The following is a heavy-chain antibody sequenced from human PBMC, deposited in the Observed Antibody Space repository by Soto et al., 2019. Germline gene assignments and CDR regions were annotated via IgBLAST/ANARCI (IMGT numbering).Heavy chain of an antibody. D-gene: IGHD6-13*01. J-gene: IGHJ3*02. CDR2: IYHSGST. V-gene: IGHV4-61*08. Sequence: PSETLSLTCAVSGGSIRTGGYSWSLIQQPPGKGLEWIGYIYHSGSTNYNPSLKSRATISVDTSKNQFSLKLSSVTAADTAVYYCARGYSSSWADAFDIWGQGTMATVS. CDR1: GGSIRTGGYS. CDR3: ARGYSSSWADAFDI.